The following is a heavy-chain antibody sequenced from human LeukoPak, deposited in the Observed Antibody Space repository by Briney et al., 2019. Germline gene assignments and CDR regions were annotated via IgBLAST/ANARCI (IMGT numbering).Heavy chain of an antibody. CDR2: FDPEDGET. CDR3: ATEHIGVVTAEI. CDR1: GYTLTELS. J-gene: IGHJ4*02. Sequence: ASVKVSCKVSGYTLTELSMHWVRQAPGKGLEWMGGFDPEDGETIYAQKFQGRVTMTEDTSTDTAYMELSSLRSEDTAVYYCATEHIGVVTAEIWGQGTLVTVSS. D-gene: IGHD2-21*02. V-gene: IGHV1-24*01.